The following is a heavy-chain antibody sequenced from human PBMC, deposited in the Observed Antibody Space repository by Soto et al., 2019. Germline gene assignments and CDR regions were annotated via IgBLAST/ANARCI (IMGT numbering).Heavy chain of an antibody. CDR1: GGTFSSYA. CDR3: ARGSGITIFGVVIPHYGMDV. Sequence: SVKVSCKASGGTFSSYAISWVRQAPGQGLEWMGGIIPIFGTANYAQKFQGRVTITADESTSTAYMELSSLRPEDTAVYYCARGSGITIFGVVIPHYGMDVWGQGTTVTVSS. D-gene: IGHD3-3*01. CDR2: IIPIFGTA. J-gene: IGHJ6*02. V-gene: IGHV1-69*13.